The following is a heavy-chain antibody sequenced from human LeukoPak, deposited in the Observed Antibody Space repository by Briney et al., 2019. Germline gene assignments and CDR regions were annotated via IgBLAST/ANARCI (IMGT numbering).Heavy chain of an antibody. V-gene: IGHV4-34*01. CDR1: GGSFSGYY. D-gene: IGHD6-13*01. J-gene: IGHJ4*02. Sequence: PSETLSLTCGVYGGSFSGYYWNWIRQSPGKGLEWIGEINHSGGTNYNPSLKSRVTMSVDTSQKQFSLRLTSVRAADTAVYYCARGRYLTTLGGAAAGFLDYWGQGTVVTVSS. CDR3: ARGRYLTTLGGAAAGFLDY. CDR2: INHSGGT.